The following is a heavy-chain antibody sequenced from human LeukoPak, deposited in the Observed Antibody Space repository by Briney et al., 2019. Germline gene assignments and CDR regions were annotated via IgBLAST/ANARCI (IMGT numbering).Heavy chain of an antibody. Sequence: ASVKVSCKASGYTFTSYDINWVRQATGQGLEWMGWMNPNSGNTGYAQKFQGRVTMTRNTSISTAYMELSSLRSEDTAVYYCARGSPPYYYYYMDVWGKGTTVTVPS. CDR2: MNPNSGNT. V-gene: IGHV1-8*01. CDR1: GYTFTSYD. CDR3: ARGSPPYYYYYMDV. J-gene: IGHJ6*03.